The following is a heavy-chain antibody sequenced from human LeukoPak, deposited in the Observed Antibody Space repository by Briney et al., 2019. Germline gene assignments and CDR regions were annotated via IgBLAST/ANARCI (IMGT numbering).Heavy chain of an antibody. CDR3: ARDGEYSGYDADC. V-gene: IGHV3-48*01. D-gene: IGHD5-12*01. J-gene: IGHJ4*02. Sequence: GGSLRLSCAASGFTFSSYTMNWVRQAPGKGLEWVSYIGTSGSTIYYADSVRGRFTISRENDKNSLFLQMNSLRAEDTAVYYCARDGEYSGYDADCWGQGTLVTVSS. CDR2: IGTSGSTI. CDR1: GFTFSSYT.